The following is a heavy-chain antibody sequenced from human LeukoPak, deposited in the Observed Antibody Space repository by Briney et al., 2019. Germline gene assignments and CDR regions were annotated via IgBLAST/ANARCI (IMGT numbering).Heavy chain of an antibody. CDR3: ARDPGGYDSSGLYNWFDP. D-gene: IGHD3-22*01. Sequence: GASVKVSCKASGYTFTGYYMHWVRQAPGQGLEWMGWINPNSGGTNYARKFQGRVTMTRDTSISTAYMELSRLRSDDTAVYYCARDPGGYDSSGLYNWFDPWGQGTLVTVSS. CDR2: INPNSGGT. V-gene: IGHV1-2*02. CDR1: GYTFTGYY. J-gene: IGHJ5*02.